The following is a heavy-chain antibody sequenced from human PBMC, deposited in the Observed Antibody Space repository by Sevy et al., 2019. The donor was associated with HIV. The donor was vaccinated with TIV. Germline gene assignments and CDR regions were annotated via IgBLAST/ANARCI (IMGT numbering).Heavy chain of an antibody. CDR1: GFPFSSYE. J-gene: IGHJ4*02. CDR2: ISNTGNTI. Sequence: GGSLRLSCAASGFPFSSYEMNWVRQAPGRGLEWISYISNTGNTISYSDSVRGRFTVSTDNAKNSLFLHMNSLRAEDTATYYCARDLPPSATTVAHFDYWGRGTLVTVSS. V-gene: IGHV3-48*03. CDR3: ARDLPPSATTVAHFDY. D-gene: IGHD4-17*01.